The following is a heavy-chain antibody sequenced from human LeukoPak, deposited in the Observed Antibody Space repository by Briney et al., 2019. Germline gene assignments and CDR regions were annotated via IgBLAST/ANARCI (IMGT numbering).Heavy chain of an antibody. Sequence: SQTQSLIYIVSGHSCNGGRFYCRWLRLHPGKGLVWLPYIYDNGSTHYNPSLKSRLTISIHTSKNQYSLQLRRVTAADTAVYFCGGGDTVQYAFYIWG. CDR1: GHSCNGGRFY. V-gene: IGHV4-31*03. J-gene: IGHJ3*02. CDR2: IYDNGST. D-gene: IGHD4-17*01. CDR3: GGGDTVQYAFYI.